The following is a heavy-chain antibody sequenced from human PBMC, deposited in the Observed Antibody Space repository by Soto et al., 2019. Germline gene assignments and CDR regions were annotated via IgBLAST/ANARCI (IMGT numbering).Heavy chain of an antibody. Sequence: QVQLQESGPGLVKPSETLSLTCTVSGGSITSYYWSWIRQTPGKGLECIGYIYYSGSTDYNPSLKGRVSISEDPPKDQIYLKLSSVTDADTAVYYCARLGVRGRKPYFDHWGQGTLGTVSS. CDR1: GGSITSYY. CDR2: IYYSGST. CDR3: ARLGVRGRKPYFDH. D-gene: IGHD3-10*01. J-gene: IGHJ4*02. V-gene: IGHV4-59*08.